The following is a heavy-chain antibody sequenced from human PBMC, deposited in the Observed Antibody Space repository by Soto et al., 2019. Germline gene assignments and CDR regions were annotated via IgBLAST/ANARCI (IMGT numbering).Heavy chain of an antibody. J-gene: IGHJ4*02. Sequence: EVQLVESGGGLVQPGESLRLSCVGSGFTFSTYWMHWVRQVPGKGLVWVSRIKSDETITNYADSVKGRFTISRDNAKSTLYLQMNSLRAEDTAVYYCVRTTYSASRFDSWGQGTLVTVSS. D-gene: IGHD5-12*01. CDR2: IKSDETIT. CDR3: VRTTYSASRFDS. V-gene: IGHV3-74*01. CDR1: GFTFSTYW.